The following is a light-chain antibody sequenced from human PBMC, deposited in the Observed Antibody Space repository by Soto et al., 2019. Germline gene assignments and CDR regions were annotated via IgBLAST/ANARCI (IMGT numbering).Light chain of an antibody. V-gene: IGKV1-39*01. CDR3: QQSYSIPRT. CDR2: AAS. Sequence: DIQMTQSPSSLSASVGDRVTITCRASQSISTYLNWYQQKPGKAPELLIFAASTLQGGVPSRFSGSGSVTDFHLPINRLQPEDFAISDCQQSYSIPRTFGRGTKVESK. J-gene: IGKJ2*01. CDR1: QSISTY.